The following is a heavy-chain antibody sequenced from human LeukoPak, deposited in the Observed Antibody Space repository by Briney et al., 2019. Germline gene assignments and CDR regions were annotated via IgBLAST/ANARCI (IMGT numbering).Heavy chain of an antibody. CDR3: ARDRQYYYDSSGYALIDV. J-gene: IGHJ5*02. D-gene: IGHD3-22*01. V-gene: IGHV3-23*01. CDR1: GFTFNRYG. CDR2: ISDSGDNT. Sequence: GGSLRLSCAASGFTFNRYGMSWVRQAPGMGLEWVSSISDSGDNTFYAASVKGRFTISRDNAKNSLYLQMNSLRAEDTAVYYCARDRQYYYDSSGYALIDVWGQGTLVTVSS.